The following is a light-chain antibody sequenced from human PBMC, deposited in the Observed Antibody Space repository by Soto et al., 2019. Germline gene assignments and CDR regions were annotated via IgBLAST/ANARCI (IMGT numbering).Light chain of an antibody. Sequence: EIVMTQSPATLSVSPGERATLSCRANQSVSSNLAWYQQKPGQAPRLLIYGASTRATGIPARFSGSGSGTEFTLTISSLQSEDFPVYYCQQYNNWPITFGQGTRLEIK. V-gene: IGKV3-15*01. CDR2: GAS. CDR1: QSVSSN. CDR3: QQYNNWPIT. J-gene: IGKJ5*01.